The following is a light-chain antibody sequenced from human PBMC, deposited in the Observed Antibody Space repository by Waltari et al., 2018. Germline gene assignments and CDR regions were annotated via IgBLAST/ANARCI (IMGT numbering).Light chain of an antibody. J-gene: IGKJ5*01. CDR3: QQYNNWPPIT. V-gene: IGKV3-15*01. Sequence: EIVMTQSPATLSVSPGDRATLACRASQGVSSNLAWYQQKPGQAPRLLIYGASTRATGIPARFSGSGSGTEFTLTISSLQSEDFAVYYCQQYNNWPPITFGQGTRLEIK. CDR1: QGVSSN. CDR2: GAS.